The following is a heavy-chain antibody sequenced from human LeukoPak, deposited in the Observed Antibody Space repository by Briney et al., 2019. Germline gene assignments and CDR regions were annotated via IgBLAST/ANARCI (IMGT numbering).Heavy chain of an antibody. CDR2: ISGSGDST. D-gene: IGHD3-22*01. CDR3: AEVSQESSNYYHDF. CDR1: GFRFSKFA. J-gene: IGHJ4*02. V-gene: IGHV3-23*01. Sequence: GGSLRLSCAASGFRFSKFAMSWVRQAPGRGLEWVSVISGSGDSTYYADFVRGQFTISRDNPKNMVYLQMNSLRAEDSAVYYCAEVSQESSNYYHDFWGQGTLLTVSS.